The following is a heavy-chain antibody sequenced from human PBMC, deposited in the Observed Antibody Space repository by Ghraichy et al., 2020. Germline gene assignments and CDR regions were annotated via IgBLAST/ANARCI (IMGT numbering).Heavy chain of an antibody. V-gene: IGHV4-59*01. CDR2: AHSSGSA. CDR1: GGSFTTYY. Sequence: ETLSLTCTVSGGSFTTYYWSWIRQPPGKGLQWIGYAHSSGSAYYNRSLKSRVTISVDTSQNQFSLRVTSLTAADTAVYYCARRHGYSGSMDYWGQGTLVSVSS. J-gene: IGHJ4*02. CDR3: ARRHGYSGSMDY. D-gene: IGHD5-12*01.